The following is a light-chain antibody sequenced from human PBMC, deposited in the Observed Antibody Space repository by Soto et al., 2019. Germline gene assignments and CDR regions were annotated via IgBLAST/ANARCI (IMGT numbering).Light chain of an antibody. V-gene: IGKV3-20*01. CDR2: GTS. CDR3: QQYGDSPQWT. J-gene: IGKJ1*01. CDR1: QTISRNY. Sequence: EIVLTQSPGTLSLSPGERATLSCRASQTISRNYLAWYQQKPGQAPRLLIYGTSSRATGIPYRFGRSGSGTDFTLTDSRLEPEDFAVHYWQQYGDSPQWTVGEGTKEEI.